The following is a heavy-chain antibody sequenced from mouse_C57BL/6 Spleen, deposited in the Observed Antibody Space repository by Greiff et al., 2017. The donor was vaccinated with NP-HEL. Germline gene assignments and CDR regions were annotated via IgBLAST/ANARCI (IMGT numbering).Heavy chain of an antibody. CDR2: IDPSDSYT. D-gene: IGHD1-1*01. V-gene: IGHV1-69*01. CDR3: ARGRGSSPWFAY. J-gene: IGHJ3*01. Sequence: QVQLQQPGAELVMPGASVKLSCKASGYTFTSYWMHWVKQRPGQGLEWIGEIDPSDSYTNYNQKFKGKSTLTVDKSSSTAYMQISSLTSEDSAVYYCARGRGSSPWFAYWGQGTLVTVSA. CDR1: GYTFTSYW.